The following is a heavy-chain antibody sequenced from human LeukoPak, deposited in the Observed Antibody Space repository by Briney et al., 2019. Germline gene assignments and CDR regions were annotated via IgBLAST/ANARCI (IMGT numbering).Heavy chain of an antibody. CDR3: ASFSESTAY. CDR2: INPNSGGT. CDR1: GYTFTSYG. J-gene: IGHJ4*02. D-gene: IGHD6-19*01. Sequence: ASVKVSCTASGYTFTSYGISWVRQAPGQGLEWMGWINPNSGGTNYAQTFQGRVTMTRDTSISTAYMELSRLRSDDTAVYYCASFSESTAYWGQGTLVTVSS. V-gene: IGHV1-2*02.